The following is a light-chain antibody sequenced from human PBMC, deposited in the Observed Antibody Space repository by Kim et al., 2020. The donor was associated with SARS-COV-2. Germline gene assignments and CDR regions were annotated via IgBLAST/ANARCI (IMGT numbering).Light chain of an antibody. V-gene: IGKV3-15*01. J-gene: IGKJ1*01. Sequence: ETVMTQSPATLSVSPGERATLSCRASQTVSNKLAWYQQKPGQAPRLLIYDASTRATAIPARFSGSGSGTEFTLTISSLQSEDFAVYYCQQYNNWPRWTFGQGTKVDIK. CDR3: QQYNNWPRWT. CDR1: QTVSNK. CDR2: DAS.